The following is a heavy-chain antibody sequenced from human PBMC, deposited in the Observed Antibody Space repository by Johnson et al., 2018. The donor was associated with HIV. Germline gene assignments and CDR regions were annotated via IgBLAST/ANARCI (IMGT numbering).Heavy chain of an antibody. V-gene: IGHV3-30*02. CDR1: GLTFSNYG. D-gene: IGHD6-6*01. CDR3: ARDMGHRQLARDAFDI. Sequence: QVQLVESGGGVVKPGGSLRLSCAASGLTFSNYGSHWVRQAPGKGLEWVAFIRYDGSNKYYADSVKGRFTISRDNSKNTLFLQMNSLRPEDTAVYYCARDMGHRQLARDAFDIWGQGTMVTVSS. CDR2: IRYDGSNK. J-gene: IGHJ3*02.